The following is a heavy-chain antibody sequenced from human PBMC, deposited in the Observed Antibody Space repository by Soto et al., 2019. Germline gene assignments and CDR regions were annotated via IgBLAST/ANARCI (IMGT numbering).Heavy chain of an antibody. J-gene: IGHJ4*02. Sequence: PGGSLRLSCAASGFTFSSYAMSWVRQAPGKGLEWVSAISGSGGSTYYADSVKGRFTISRDNSKNTLYLQMNSLRAEDTAVYYFARCDIVVVPAAMVPLDYWGQGTLVTVSS. V-gene: IGHV3-23*01. CDR1: GFTFSSYA. CDR3: ARCDIVVVPAAMVPLDY. CDR2: ISGSGGST. D-gene: IGHD2-2*01.